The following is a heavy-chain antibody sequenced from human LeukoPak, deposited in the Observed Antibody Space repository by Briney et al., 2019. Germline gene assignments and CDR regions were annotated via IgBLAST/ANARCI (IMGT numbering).Heavy chain of an antibody. D-gene: IGHD3-9*01. CDR1: GGSFSGYY. J-gene: IGHJ4*02. V-gene: IGHV4-34*01. Sequence: SETLSLTCAVYGGSFSGYYWSWICQPPGKGLEWIGEINHSGSTNYNPSLKSRVTISVDTSKNQFSLKLSSVTAADTAVYHCARVGGYYDILTGYYYWGQGTLVTVSS. CDR3: ARVGGYYDILTGYYY. CDR2: INHSGST.